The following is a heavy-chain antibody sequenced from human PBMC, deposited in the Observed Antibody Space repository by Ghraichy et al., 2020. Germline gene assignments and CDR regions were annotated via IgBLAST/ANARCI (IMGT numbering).Heavy chain of an antibody. J-gene: IGHJ6*02. D-gene: IGHD6-19*01. CDR1: GFTFNNYR. V-gene: IGHV3-74*01. Sequence: LSLTCAASGFTFNNYRMHWVRQAPGKGLVWVSRLSVDGVKAKYADSVKGRFTISGDNAKNTLFLQINSLRAEDTAVYFCARESSSGWSKYYGMDVWGQGTTVTVS. CDR2: LSVDGVKA. CDR3: ARESSSGWSKYYGMDV.